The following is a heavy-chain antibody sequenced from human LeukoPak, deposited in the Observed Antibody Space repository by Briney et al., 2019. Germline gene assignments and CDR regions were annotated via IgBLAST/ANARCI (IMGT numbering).Heavy chain of an antibody. CDR3: ARHGAYYDFMYYFDY. J-gene: IGHJ4*02. CDR2: IYYSGST. CDR1: GGSFSGYY. V-gene: IGHV4-59*08. D-gene: IGHD3-3*01. Sequence: SETLSLTCAVYGGSFSGYYWSWIRQPPGKGLEWIGYIYYSGSTNYNPSLKSRVTISVDTSKNQFSLKLSSVTAADTAVYYCARHGAYYDFMYYFDYWGQGTLVTVSS.